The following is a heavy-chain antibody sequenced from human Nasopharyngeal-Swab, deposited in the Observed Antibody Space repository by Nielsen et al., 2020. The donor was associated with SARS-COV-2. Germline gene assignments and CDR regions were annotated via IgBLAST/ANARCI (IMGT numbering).Heavy chain of an antibody. CDR3: AGDQYYYDSSGPAFEI. J-gene: IGHJ3*02. V-gene: IGHV3-11*01. D-gene: IGHD3-22*01. Sequence: SLKTPRAGLGFTFHDHYMSWVRQAPGKGLEWVSYISSSGSTIYYADSVKGRFNISRDNAKNPLYLQMNSLRAEETAVYYCAGDQYYYDSSGPAFEIWSRGTMVTVSS. CDR2: ISSSGSTI. CDR1: GFTFHDHY.